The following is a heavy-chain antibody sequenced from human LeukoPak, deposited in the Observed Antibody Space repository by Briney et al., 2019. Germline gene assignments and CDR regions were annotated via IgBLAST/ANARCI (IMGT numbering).Heavy chain of an antibody. CDR1: GGTFSSYA. J-gene: IGHJ6*03. D-gene: IGHD3-3*01. Sequence: SSVKVSCKASGGTFSSYAISWVRQAPGQGLEWMGRIIPIFGTANYAQKFQGRVTITTDESTSTAYMELSSLRSEDTAVYYCARDTPTRVTIFGVVAPGYYYMDVWGKGTTVTVSS. CDR3: ARDTPTRVTIFGVVAPGYYYMDV. CDR2: IIPIFGTA. V-gene: IGHV1-69*05.